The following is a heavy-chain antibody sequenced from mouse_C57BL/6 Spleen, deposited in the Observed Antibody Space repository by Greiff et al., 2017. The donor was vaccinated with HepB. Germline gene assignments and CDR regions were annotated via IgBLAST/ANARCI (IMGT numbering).Heavy chain of an antibody. CDR1: GYTFTNYW. CDR2: IYPGGGYT. CDR3: ARRDALYAMDY. J-gene: IGHJ4*01. Sequence: QVQLQQSGAELVRPGTSVKMSCKASGYTFTNYWIGWAKQRPGHGLEWIGDIYPGGGYTNYNEKFKGKATLTADKSSSTAYMQFSSLTSEDSAIYYCARRDALYAMDYWGQGTSVTVSS. V-gene: IGHV1-63*01.